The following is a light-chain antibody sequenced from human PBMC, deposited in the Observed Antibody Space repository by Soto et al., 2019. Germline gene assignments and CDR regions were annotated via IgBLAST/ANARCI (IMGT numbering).Light chain of an antibody. CDR1: QSLLHNGGETF. Sequence: DVVLTQTPLSLSVTPGQPVSISFKSSQSLLHNGGETFLFWYLQKPGQSPQLLIYEVSNRFSGVPDRFSGSGSGTDFTLEISRVEAEDVGIYYCMQSTQLPPTFGQGTRLEIK. J-gene: IGKJ5*01. CDR3: MQSTQLPPT. V-gene: IGKV2D-29*02. CDR2: EVS.